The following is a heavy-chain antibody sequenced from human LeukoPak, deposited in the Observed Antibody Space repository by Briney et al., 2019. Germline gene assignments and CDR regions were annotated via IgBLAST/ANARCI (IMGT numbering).Heavy chain of an antibody. CDR1: GGSISSYY. Sequence: SETLSLTCTVSGGSISSYYWSWIRQPAGKGLEWIGRIYTSGSTNYNPSLKSRVTMSLDTSKNQFSLKLSSVTAADTAVYYCAREPANANCGSTTCYTSLYYYYMDVWGKGTTVTVSS. CDR2: IYTSGST. CDR3: AREPANANCGSTTCYTSLYYYYMDV. D-gene: IGHD2-2*02. V-gene: IGHV4-4*07. J-gene: IGHJ6*03.